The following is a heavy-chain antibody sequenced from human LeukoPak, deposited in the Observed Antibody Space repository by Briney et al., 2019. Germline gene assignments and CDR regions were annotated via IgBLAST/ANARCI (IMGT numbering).Heavy chain of an antibody. V-gene: IGHV1-69*13. CDR2: IIPIFGTA. J-gene: IGHJ4*02. CDR1: GYTFTSYG. CDR3: ARDPGNYGGNGPLDY. D-gene: IGHD4-23*01. Sequence: SVKVSCEASGYTFTSYGISWVRQAPGQGLEWMGGIIPIFGTANYAQKFQGRVTITADESTSTAYMELSSLRSEDTAVYYCARDPGNYGGNGPLDYWGQGTLVTVSS.